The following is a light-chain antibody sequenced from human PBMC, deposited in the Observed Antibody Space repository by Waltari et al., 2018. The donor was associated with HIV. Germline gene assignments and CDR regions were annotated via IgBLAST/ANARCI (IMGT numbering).Light chain of an antibody. CDR3: QQYGSSPIT. Sequence: EIVLTHSPDTLSLSPGDRGTLSCRASSSVSANFVAWYQQRPGQSPRLLIHTASLRPAGVSDRFVGTASGTDFTLIINNLEPDDSAIYFCQQYGSSPITFGQGTRLDMK. V-gene: IGKV3-20*01. J-gene: IGKJ5*01. CDR2: TAS. CDR1: SSVSANF.